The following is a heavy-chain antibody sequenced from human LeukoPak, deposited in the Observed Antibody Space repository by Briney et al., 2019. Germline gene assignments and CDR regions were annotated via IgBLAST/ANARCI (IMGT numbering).Heavy chain of an antibody. D-gene: IGHD4-23*01. J-gene: IGHJ3*02. CDR2: IYPDDSDT. Sequence: GESLKISCKGSGYSFTNYWIGWVRQMPGKGLEWVGIIYPDDSDTRYSPSFQGQVTISADKSISTAYLQWSSLKASDTAMYYCARHPRFGGNPIWGQGTMVTVSS. CDR3: ARHPRFGGNPI. V-gene: IGHV5-51*01. CDR1: GYSFTNYW.